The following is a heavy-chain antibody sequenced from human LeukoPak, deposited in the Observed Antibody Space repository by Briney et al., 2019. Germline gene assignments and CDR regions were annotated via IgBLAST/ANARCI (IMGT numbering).Heavy chain of an antibody. V-gene: IGHV5-51*01. D-gene: IGHD2-2*01. J-gene: IGHJ4*02. Sequence: GESLKISCKGSGYSFATYSVAWVRRMPGKGLEWMGIIYPDDSDTRYSPSFQDQVTMSADKPSSTAYLQWSGLKASDTAMYYCARLRGPSFTSSYYFDYWGQGTLVTVSS. CDR1: GYSFATYS. CDR2: IYPDDSDT. CDR3: ARLRGPSFTSSYYFDY.